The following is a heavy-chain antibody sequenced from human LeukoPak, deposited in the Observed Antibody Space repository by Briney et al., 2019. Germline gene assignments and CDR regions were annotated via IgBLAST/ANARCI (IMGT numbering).Heavy chain of an antibody. CDR3: ARSRYRSGWRWGEGIDY. CDR2: INHSGST. J-gene: IGHJ4*02. D-gene: IGHD6-19*01. CDR1: GGSFSGYY. Sequence: PSETLSLTCAVYGGSFSGYYWSWIRQPPGKGREWSGEINHSGSTNYNPSLKSRVTISVDTSNNQFSLKLSSVTAADTAVYYCARSRYRSGWRWGEGIDYWGQGTLVTVSS. V-gene: IGHV4-34*01.